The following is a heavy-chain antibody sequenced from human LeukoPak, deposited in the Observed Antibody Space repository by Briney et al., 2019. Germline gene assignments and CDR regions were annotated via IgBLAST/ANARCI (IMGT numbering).Heavy chain of an antibody. D-gene: IGHD2-15*01. Sequence: PGGSLRLSCGASGFTFHTYAMAWVRQAPGKGLEWVANINQDGSEKNYVDSVKGRFTISRDNAKNSLYLQMNSLRVEDTAVYYCAEISTNWGQGTRVTVSS. CDR3: AEISTN. CDR2: INQDGSEK. CDR1: GFTFHTYA. V-gene: IGHV3-7*01. J-gene: IGHJ3*01.